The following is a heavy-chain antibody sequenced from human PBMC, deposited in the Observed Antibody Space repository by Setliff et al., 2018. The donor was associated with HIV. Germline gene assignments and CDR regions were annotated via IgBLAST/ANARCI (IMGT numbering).Heavy chain of an antibody. V-gene: IGHV1-3*01. CDR3: ARDDHGDPFDY. J-gene: IGHJ4*02. CDR2: INAGYGNT. D-gene: IGHD4-17*01. Sequence: ASVKVSCKASGYTFTSYAIHWVRQAPGQSLEWMGWINAGYGNTKYSQKFQGRVTITRDASINTAYMELSRLRSDDTAVYYCARDDHGDPFDYWGQGTLVTVSS. CDR1: GYTFTSYA.